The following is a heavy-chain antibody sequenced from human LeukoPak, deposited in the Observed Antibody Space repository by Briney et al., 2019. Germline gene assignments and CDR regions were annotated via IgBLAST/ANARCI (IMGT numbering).Heavy chain of an antibody. V-gene: IGHV4-38-2*02. J-gene: IGHJ5*02. Sequence: SETLSLTCTVSGYSISSGYYWGWIRQPPGKGLEWIGSIYHSGSTYYNPSLKSRVTISVDTSKNQFSLKLSSVTAADTAVYYCVGQSVEGGWFDPWGQGTLVTVSS. CDR1: GYSISSGYY. CDR2: IYHSGST. CDR3: VGQSVEGGWFDP. D-gene: IGHD3-10*01.